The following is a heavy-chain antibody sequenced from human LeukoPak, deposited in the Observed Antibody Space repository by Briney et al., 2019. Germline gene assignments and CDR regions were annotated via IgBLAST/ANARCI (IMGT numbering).Heavy chain of an antibody. CDR1: GYTFTGYY. CDR2: INPNSGGT. V-gene: IGHV1-2*02. CDR3: ARHRQHYYGSGSFPQGFDD. Sequence: ASVKVSCKASGYTFTGYYMHWVRQAPGQGLEWMGWINPNSGGTNYAQKFQGRVTMTRDTSISTAYMELSRLRSDDTAVYYCARHRQHYYGSGSFPQGFDDWGQGTLVTVSS. D-gene: IGHD3-10*01. J-gene: IGHJ4*02.